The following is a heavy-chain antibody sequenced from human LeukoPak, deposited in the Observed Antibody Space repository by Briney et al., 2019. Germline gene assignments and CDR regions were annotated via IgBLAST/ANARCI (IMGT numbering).Heavy chain of an antibody. V-gene: IGHV3-53*01. CDR2: IYSGGSA. CDR3: ASWKSLNWFDP. J-gene: IGHJ5*02. Sequence: GGSLRLSCAASGFTVSSNYMSWVRQAPGKGLEWVSVIYSGGSADYADSVKGRFSISRDNSKNTLYLQMNSLRAEDTAVYYCASWKSLNWFDPWGQGTLVTVSS. CDR1: GFTVSSNY. D-gene: IGHD1-1*01.